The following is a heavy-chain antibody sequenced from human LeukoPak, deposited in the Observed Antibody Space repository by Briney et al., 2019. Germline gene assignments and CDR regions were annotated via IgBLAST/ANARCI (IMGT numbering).Heavy chain of an antibody. CDR2: ISAYNGNT. V-gene: IGHV1-18*01. J-gene: IGHJ6*02. Sequence: ASVNVSCKPSGSTVTSYGIIRVRQAPGQRLERMGWISAYNGNTNYAQKLQGRVTMTTDTSTSTAYMELRSLRSDDTAVYYCASHEGYYYYYGMDVWGQGTTVTVSS. CDR3: ASHEGYYYYYGMDV. CDR1: GSTVTSYG.